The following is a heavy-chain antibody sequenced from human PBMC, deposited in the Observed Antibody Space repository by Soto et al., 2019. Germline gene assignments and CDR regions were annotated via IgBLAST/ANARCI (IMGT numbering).Heavy chain of an antibody. J-gene: IGHJ3*02. CDR1: GGPFSSYT. CDR3: ARDRDDYGDYGNAFDI. V-gene: IGHV1-69*08. D-gene: IGHD4-17*01. CDR2: IIPILGIA. Sequence: QVQLVQSGAEAKKPGSSVKVSCKAPGGPFSSYTISWVRQAPGQGLEWMGRIIPILGIANYAQKFQGRVTMTADKSSSTAYMELSRLRSDDTAVYYCARDRDDYGDYGNAFDIWGQGTMVTVSS.